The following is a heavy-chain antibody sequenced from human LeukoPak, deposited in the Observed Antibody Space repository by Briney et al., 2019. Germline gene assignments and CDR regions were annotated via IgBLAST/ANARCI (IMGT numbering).Heavy chain of an antibody. CDR3: ARDRQQQADY. Sequence: SETLSLTCTVSGYSISSGYYWGWIRQPPGKGLEWIGSIYHSGSTYYNPSLKSRVTISVDTSKNQFSLKLSSVTAADTAVYYCARDRQQQADYWGQGTLVTVSS. J-gene: IGHJ4*02. D-gene: IGHD6-13*01. CDR2: IYHSGST. CDR1: GYSISSGYY. V-gene: IGHV4-38-2*02.